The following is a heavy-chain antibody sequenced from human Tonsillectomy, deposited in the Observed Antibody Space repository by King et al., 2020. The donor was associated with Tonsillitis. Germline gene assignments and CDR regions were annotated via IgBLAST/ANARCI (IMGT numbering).Heavy chain of an antibody. Sequence: VQLVESGGGLVKPGGSLRLSVAASGFTFADYYMSWIRQAPGKGRECISCINPSGTNTNYVDSVRGRFTISRDNAKNTMFLQMNSLRAEDTGVYYCGREYWGAFDIWGQGTMVTVSS. CDR1: GFTFADYY. CDR2: INPSGTNT. D-gene: IGHD2-8*02. J-gene: IGHJ3*02. V-gene: IGHV3-11*06. CDR3: GREYWGAFDI.